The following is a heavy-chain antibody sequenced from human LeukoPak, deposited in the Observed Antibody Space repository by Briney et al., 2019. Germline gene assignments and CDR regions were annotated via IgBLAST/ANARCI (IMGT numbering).Heavy chain of an antibody. CDR3: AKDRISIAARPGYFDY. CDR1: GFTLDDYA. V-gene: IGHV3-9*01. CDR2: IHLHIPSI. D-gene: IGHD6-6*01. J-gene: IGHJ4*02. Sequence: PGGSLRLSCAASGFTLDDYAMHWGRHAPGKGVEWVSGIHLHIPSIGYAHSLNSPFTISSDNANNSLYLQMNSLRAEDTALYFCAKDRISIAARPGYFDYWGQGTLVTVSS.